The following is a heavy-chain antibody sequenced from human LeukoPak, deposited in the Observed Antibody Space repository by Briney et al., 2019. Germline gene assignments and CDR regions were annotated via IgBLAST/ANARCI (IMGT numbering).Heavy chain of an antibody. V-gene: IGHV1-2*02. CDR1: GYTFTGYY. D-gene: IGHD3-10*01. J-gene: IGHJ6*03. CDR2: IKPSSGGT. Sequence: ASVKVTYKASGYTFTGYYIHWVRQAPGQGLEWMGWIKPSSGGTNYAQNFQGRVTMTRDTSINTAYMELSRLRSDDTAVYYCARDLMVRGPMDVWGKGTTVTVSS. CDR3: ARDLMVRGPMDV.